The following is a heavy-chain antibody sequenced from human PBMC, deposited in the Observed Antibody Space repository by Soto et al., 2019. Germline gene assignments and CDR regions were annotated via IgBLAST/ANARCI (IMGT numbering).Heavy chain of an antibody. J-gene: IGHJ5*02. CDR3: AGADGYSSTWCLFDP. V-gene: IGHV4-31*03. CDR2: IYYRGST. CDR1: GASISSGFYY. Sequence: QVQLQESGPGLVKPSQTLSLTCTVSGASISSGFYYWTWIRQFPGKGLEWIGYIYYRGSTYYNQSLKSRLTVSRDTSKNQFSLKLTSVTAADTAVYYCAGADGYSSTWCLFDPWGQGTLVAVSS. D-gene: IGHD2-2*03.